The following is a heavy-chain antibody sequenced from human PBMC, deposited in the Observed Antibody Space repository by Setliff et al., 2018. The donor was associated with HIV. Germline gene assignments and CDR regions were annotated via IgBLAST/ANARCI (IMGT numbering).Heavy chain of an antibody. CDR2: IIPILGVA. V-gene: IGHV1-69*04. J-gene: IGHJ6*03. Sequence: SVKVSCKASGYIFTSYGISWVRQAPGQGLEWMGRIIPILGVANYAQRFQGKVTITADKSTSTAYMELTSLRFDDTAMYYCVRGVQSPPHYSYYYMDVWGEGTTVTVSS. CDR1: GYIFTSYG. CDR3: VRGVQSPPHYSYYYMDV. D-gene: IGHD3-3*01.